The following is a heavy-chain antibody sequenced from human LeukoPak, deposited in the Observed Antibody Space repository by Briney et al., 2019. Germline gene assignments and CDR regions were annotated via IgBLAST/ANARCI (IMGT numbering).Heavy chain of an antibody. D-gene: IGHD3-16*01. CDR3: AKGSTVLSGS. CDR2: ISYDGSNK. J-gene: IGHJ4*02. CDR1: GFTFSSYW. Sequence: GGSLRLSCAASGFTFSSYWMSWVRQAPGKGLEWVAVISYDGSNKYYADSVKGRFTISRDNSKNTLYLQMNSLRAEDTAVYYCAKGSTVLSGSWGQGTLVTVSS. V-gene: IGHV3-30*18.